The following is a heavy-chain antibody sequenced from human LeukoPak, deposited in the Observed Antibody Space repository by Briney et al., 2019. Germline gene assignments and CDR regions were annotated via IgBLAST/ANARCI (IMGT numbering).Heavy chain of an antibody. CDR3: ARHPDKWELLGGSFDY. D-gene: IGHD1-26*01. CDR1: GGSISSYY. J-gene: IGHJ4*02. Sequence: PSETLSLTCTVSGGSISSYYWSWIRQPPGKGLEWIGYIYYSGSTNYNPSLKSRVTISVDTSKNQFSLKLSSVTAADTAVYYCARHPDKWELLGGSFDYWGQGTLVTVSS. V-gene: IGHV4-59*08. CDR2: IYYSGST.